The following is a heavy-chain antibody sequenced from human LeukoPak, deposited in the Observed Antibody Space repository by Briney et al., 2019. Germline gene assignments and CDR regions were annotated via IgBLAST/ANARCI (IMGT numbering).Heavy chain of an antibody. V-gene: IGHV4-59*01. D-gene: IGHD3-10*01. Sequence: SETLSLTCTVSGGSISSYYWSWIRQPPAKGLEWIGYIYYSGSTNYNPSLKSRVTISVDTSKNQFSLKLSSVTAADTAVYYCARRLYGRMDVWGKGTTVTVSS. CDR1: GGSISSYY. J-gene: IGHJ6*04. CDR3: ARRLYGRMDV. CDR2: IYYSGST.